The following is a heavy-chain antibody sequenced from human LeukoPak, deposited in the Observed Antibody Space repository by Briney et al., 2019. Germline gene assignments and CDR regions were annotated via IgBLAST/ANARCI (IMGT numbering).Heavy chain of an antibody. CDR1: GGSISSSSYY. J-gene: IGHJ4*02. CDR3: ARSIAVAGGSRYYFDY. Sequence: SETLSLTCTVSGGSISSSSYYWGWIRQPPGEGLEWIGSIYYSGSTYYNPSLKSRVTISVDTSKNQFSLKLSSVTAADTAVYYCARSIAVAGGSRYYFDYWGQGTLVTVSS. V-gene: IGHV4-39*07. CDR2: IYYSGST. D-gene: IGHD6-19*01.